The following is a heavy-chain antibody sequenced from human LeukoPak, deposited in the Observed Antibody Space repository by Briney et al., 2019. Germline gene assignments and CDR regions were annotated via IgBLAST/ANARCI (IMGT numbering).Heavy chain of an antibody. CDR1: GDSISSSNSY. Sequence: SETLSLTCTVSGDSISSSNSYWGWIRQPPGKGLEWIGSIYYSGNTYYNASLKSRVTISVDTSKNQFSLRLSSVTAADTAVYYCARSYASSWYWNWFDPWGQGTLVTVSS. CDR2: IYYSGNT. CDR3: ARSYASSWYWNWFDP. D-gene: IGHD6-13*01. V-gene: IGHV4-39*01. J-gene: IGHJ5*02.